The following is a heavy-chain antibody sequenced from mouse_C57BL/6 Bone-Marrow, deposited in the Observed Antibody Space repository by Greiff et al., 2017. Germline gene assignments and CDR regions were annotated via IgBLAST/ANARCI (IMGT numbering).Heavy chain of an antibody. J-gene: IGHJ4*01. V-gene: IGHV1-62-2*01. D-gene: IGHD2-10*02. Sequence: QVQLQQSGAELVKPGASVKLSCKASGYTFTEYTIHWVKQRSGQGLEWIGWFYPGSGSIKYNEKFKDKATLTADKSSSTVYMELSRLTSEDSAVYFCARHEERRAYGNYEDAMDYWGQGTSVTVSS. CDR3: ARHEERRAYGNYEDAMDY. CDR1: GYTFTEYT. CDR2: FYPGSGSI.